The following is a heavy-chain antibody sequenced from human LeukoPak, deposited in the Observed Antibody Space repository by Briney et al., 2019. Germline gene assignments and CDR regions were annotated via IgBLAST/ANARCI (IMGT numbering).Heavy chain of an antibody. D-gene: IGHD3-10*01. V-gene: IGHV1-2*06. CDR3: ARARLLFDLLPGDY. CDR2: INPNSGGT. CDR1: GYTFTGYY. Sequence: ASVKVSCKASGYTFTGYYMHWVRQAPGQGLEWMGRINPNSGGTNYAQKFQGRVTMTRDTSISTAYMELSRLRSDDTAVCYCARARLLFDLLPGDYWGQGTLVTVSS. J-gene: IGHJ4*02.